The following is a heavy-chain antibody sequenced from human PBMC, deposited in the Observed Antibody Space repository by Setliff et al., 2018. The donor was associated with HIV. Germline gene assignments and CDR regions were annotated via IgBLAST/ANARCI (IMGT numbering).Heavy chain of an antibody. J-gene: IGHJ4*01. V-gene: IGHV3-53*01. CDR1: GFTVSSNY. CDR3: AKDGISGGAYPPYYFDY. CDR2: IYSDGST. D-gene: IGHD2-15*01. Sequence: PGGSLRLSCAASGFTVSSNYMSWVRQAPGKGLEWVSTIYSDGSTYHRDSVKGRFTISRDNSKNTLYLQMNGLRVEDTAVYYCAKDGISGGAYPPYYFDYWGHGTLVTVSS.